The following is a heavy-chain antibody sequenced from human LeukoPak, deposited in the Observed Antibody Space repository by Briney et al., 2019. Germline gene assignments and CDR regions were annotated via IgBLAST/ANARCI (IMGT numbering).Heavy chain of an antibody. CDR2: IYTDGSSI. Sequence: GGSLRLSCAASGFTFSTYWMHWVRQVPGKGLGWVSRIYTDGSSINYADSVKGRFTISRDNAKNTLYLQMNSLRAEDTAVYYCARGDWKDAFDIWGQGTRVTVSS. CDR1: GFTFSTYW. J-gene: IGHJ3*02. D-gene: IGHD1-1*01. CDR3: ARGDWKDAFDI. V-gene: IGHV3-74*01.